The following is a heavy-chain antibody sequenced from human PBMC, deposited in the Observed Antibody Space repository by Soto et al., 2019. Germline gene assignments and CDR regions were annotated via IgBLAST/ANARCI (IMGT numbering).Heavy chain of an antibody. Sequence: GGSLRLSCAASGFTFTDYHMSWIRQAPGKGLEWVSHILNGDSATHYAESVKGRFTISWDSAEKSLYLQMNILSAEDTAVYYCARTTTSRFSEWPLYDYWGQGVLVTVSS. J-gene: IGHJ4*02. D-gene: IGHD3-3*01. CDR1: GFTFTDYH. V-gene: IGHV3-11*01. CDR3: ARTTTSRFSEWPLYDY. CDR2: ILNGDSAT.